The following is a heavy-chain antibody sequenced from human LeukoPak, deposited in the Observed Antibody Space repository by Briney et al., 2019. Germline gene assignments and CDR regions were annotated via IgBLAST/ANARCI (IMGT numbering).Heavy chain of an antibody. D-gene: IGHD3-10*01. CDR2: VYYSGTT. J-gene: IGHJ6*02. Sequence: SETLSLTCTVSGGSISSYYWSWLRQPPGKGLDWLGYVYYSGTTNYNPSLKSRVTISVDTSKNQFSLKLNSVTAADTAVYYCARAAGGVTMIRGIIGYYGMDVWGQGTTVTVSS. CDR1: GGSISSYY. CDR3: ARAAGGVTMIRGIIGYYGMDV. V-gene: IGHV4-59*01.